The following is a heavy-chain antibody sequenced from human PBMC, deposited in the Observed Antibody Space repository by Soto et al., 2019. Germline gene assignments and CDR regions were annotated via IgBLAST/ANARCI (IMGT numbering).Heavy chain of an antibody. CDR1: GGTFSSYT. V-gene: IGHV1-69*08. CDR3: AREGDCSGGSCSPFDY. CDR2: IIPILGIA. J-gene: IGHJ4*02. D-gene: IGHD2-15*01. Sequence: QVQLVQSGAEVKKPGSSVKVSCKASGGTFSSYTISWVRQAPGQGLEWMGRIIPILGIANYAQKFQGRVTITADKSTSTAYMELSSLRSEDTAVYYCAREGDCSGGSCSPFDYWGQGTLVTVSS.